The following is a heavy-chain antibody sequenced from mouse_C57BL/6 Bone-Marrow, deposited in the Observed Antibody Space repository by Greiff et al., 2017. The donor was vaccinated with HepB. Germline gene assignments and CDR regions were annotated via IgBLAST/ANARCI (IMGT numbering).Heavy chain of an antibody. CDR2: IDPNSGGT. J-gene: IGHJ4*01. D-gene: IGHD1-1*01. CDR3: AMRRYYGSTPYYYAMDY. V-gene: IGHV1-72*01. Sequence: QVQLKQSGAELVKPGASVKLSCKASGYTFTSYWMHWVKQRPGRGLEWIGRIDPNSGGTKYNEKFKSKATLTVDKPSSTAYMQLSSLTSEDSAVYYCAMRRYYGSTPYYYAMDYWGQGTSVTVSS. CDR1: GYTFTSYW.